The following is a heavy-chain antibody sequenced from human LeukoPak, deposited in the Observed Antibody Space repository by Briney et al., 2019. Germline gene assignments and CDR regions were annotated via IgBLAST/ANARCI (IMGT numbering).Heavy chain of an antibody. CDR3: ARSLVVGATYPYH. V-gene: IGHV3-20*04. CDR2: INWNGGST. D-gene: IGHD1-26*01. Sequence: GGSLRLSCAASGFTFSTFAMIWVRQPPGKGLEWVSGINWNGGSTGYADSVKGRFTISRDNAKNSLYLQLNSLRAEDTAVYYCARSLVVGATYPYHWGQGTLVTVSS. CDR1: GFTFSTFA. J-gene: IGHJ5*02.